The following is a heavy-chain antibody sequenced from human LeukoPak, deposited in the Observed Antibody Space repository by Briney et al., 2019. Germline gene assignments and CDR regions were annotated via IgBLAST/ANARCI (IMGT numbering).Heavy chain of an antibody. Sequence: SVKVSCKASGGTLSSYAISWVRQAPGQGLEWMGGIIPIFGTANYAQKFQGRVTMTEDTSTDTAYMELSSLRSEDTAVYYCATLWEMATIRRDYWGQGTLVTVSS. CDR1: GGTLSSYA. CDR2: IIPIFGTA. J-gene: IGHJ4*02. V-gene: IGHV1-69*06. D-gene: IGHD5-24*01. CDR3: ATLWEMATIRRDY.